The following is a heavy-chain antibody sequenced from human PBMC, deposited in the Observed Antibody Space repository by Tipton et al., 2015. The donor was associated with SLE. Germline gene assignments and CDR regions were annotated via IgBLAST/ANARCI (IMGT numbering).Heavy chain of an antibody. CDR3: ASRGGEGFDY. Sequence: TLSLTCIVSGGSISSGSCFWSWIRQHPGKGLEWIATVYYSGSTYYNPSLKSRVTISVDTSKNQFSLKVSSVTAADTAVYYCASRGGEGFDYWGQGTLVTVSS. D-gene: IGHD5-12*01. J-gene: IGHJ4*02. CDR2: VYYSGST. V-gene: IGHV4-39*07. CDR1: GGSISSGSCF.